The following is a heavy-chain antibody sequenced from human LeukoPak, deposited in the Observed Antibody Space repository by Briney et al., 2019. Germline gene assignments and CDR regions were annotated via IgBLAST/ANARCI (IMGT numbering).Heavy chain of an antibody. J-gene: IGHJ3*02. D-gene: IGHD6-19*01. CDR1: GGSISSGSYY. Sequence: SETLCLTCTVSGGSISSGSYYWTWIRQPPGKGLEWIGEINHSGSTNYNPSLKSRVTISVDTSKNQFSLKLSSVTAADTAVYYCARHTGYSSGWSANDAFDIWGQGTMVTVSS. V-gene: IGHV4-39*01. CDR2: INHSGST. CDR3: ARHTGYSSGWSANDAFDI.